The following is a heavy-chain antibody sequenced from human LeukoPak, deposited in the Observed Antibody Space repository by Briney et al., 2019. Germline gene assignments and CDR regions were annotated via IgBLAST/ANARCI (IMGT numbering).Heavy chain of an antibody. V-gene: IGHV3-23*01. J-gene: IGHJ4*02. CDR2: ISGSGGST. Sequence: GGSLRLSCAASGFTFSSYAMSWVRQAPGKGLEWVSAISGSGGSTYYADSVKGRFTISKDNSKNTLYLHMNSLRAEDTAVYYCAKHLSDSSWYQFDYWGQGTLVTVSS. D-gene: IGHD6-13*01. CDR3: AKHLSDSSWYQFDY. CDR1: GFTFSSYA.